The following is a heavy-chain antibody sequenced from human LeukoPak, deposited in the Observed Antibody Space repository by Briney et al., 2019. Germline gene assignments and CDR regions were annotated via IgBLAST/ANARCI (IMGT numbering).Heavy chain of an antibody. V-gene: IGHV1-2*02. Sequence: ASVTVSRKASGYTFTGYYIHWVRQAPGQGLEWMGWINPNSGGTNYAQKFQGRVTMTRDTSITYMELSRLRSDDTAVYYCARAYSGYEAFDYWGQGTLVTVSS. CDR1: GYTFTGYY. CDR3: ARAYSGYEAFDY. CDR2: INPNSGGT. D-gene: IGHD5-12*01. J-gene: IGHJ4*02.